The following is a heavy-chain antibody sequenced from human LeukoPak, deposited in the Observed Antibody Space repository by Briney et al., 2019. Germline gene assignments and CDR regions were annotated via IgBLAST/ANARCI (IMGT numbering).Heavy chain of an antibody. V-gene: IGHV3-33*01. CDR1: GFTFSSYG. Sequence: GGSLRLSCAASGFTFSSYGMHWVRQAPGKGLEWVADIWFDGKNEHFADSVKGRFTISRDNSKNTMYLQINSLRAEDTAVYYCARDRHCANGVCHSPPGMDVWGQGTTLTVSS. CDR2: IWFDGKNE. CDR3: ARDRHCANGVCHSPPGMDV. J-gene: IGHJ6*02. D-gene: IGHD2-8*01.